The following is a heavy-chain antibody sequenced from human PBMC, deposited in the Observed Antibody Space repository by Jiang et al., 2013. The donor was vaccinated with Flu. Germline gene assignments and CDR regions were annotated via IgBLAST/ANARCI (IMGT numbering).Heavy chain of an antibody. Sequence: SGAEVKKPGSSVKVSCKASGGTFSSYAISWVRQAPGQGLEWMGRIIPILGIANYAQKFQGRVTITADKSTSTAYMELSSLRSEDTAVYYCARAQKWGTMVRGRILHAFDIWGQGTLVTVSS. V-gene: IGHV1-69*04. J-gene: IGHJ3*02. CDR1: GGTFSSYA. D-gene: IGHD3-10*01. CDR3: ARAQKWGTMVRGRILHAFDI. CDR2: IIPILGIA.